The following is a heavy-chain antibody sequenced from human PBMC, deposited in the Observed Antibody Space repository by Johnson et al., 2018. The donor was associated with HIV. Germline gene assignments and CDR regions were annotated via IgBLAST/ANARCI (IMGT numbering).Heavy chain of an antibody. CDR3: ARDPTTHNSRLTGDFGAFDI. J-gene: IGHJ3*02. D-gene: IGHD7-27*01. CDR1: GFTFSNYD. CDR2: IGTAGDT. V-gene: IGHV3-13*01. Sequence: VQLVESGGGLIQPGGSLRLSCAASGFTFSNYDMYWVRQATGKGLEWVSGIGTAGDTYYADSLKGRFTISREDAKNSLYLQMNSLTVEDTALYYCARDPTTHNSRLTGDFGAFDIWGQGTLVTVSS.